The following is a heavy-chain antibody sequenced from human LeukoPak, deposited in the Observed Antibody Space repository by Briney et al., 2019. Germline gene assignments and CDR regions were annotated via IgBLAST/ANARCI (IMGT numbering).Heavy chain of an antibody. Sequence: SETLSLTCAVYGGSFSGYYWSWIRQPPGKGLEWIGEINHSGSTNYNPSLKSRVTISVDTSKNQFSLKLSFVTAADTAVYYCARVPLDYGDYTASYYYYGMDVWGKGTTVTVSS. CDR2: INHSGST. J-gene: IGHJ6*04. V-gene: IGHV4-34*01. CDR3: ARVPLDYGDYTASYYYYGMDV. D-gene: IGHD4-17*01. CDR1: GGSFSGYY.